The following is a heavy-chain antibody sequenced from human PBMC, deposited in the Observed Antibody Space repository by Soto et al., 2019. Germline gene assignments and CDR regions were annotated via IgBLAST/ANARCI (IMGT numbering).Heavy chain of an antibody. J-gene: IGHJ3*02. V-gene: IGHV4-34*01. CDR1: HESLSRYY. Sequence: PTKNPALTCAVYHESLSRYYSTWIRQPPRKGLEWIGEINHSGSTNYNPSLKSRVTISVDTSKNQFSLKLSSVTAAVTAVYYWERGSTTDAFDIWGQGTMVT. D-gene: IGHD4-17*01. CDR2: INHSGST. CDR3: ERGSTTDAFDI.